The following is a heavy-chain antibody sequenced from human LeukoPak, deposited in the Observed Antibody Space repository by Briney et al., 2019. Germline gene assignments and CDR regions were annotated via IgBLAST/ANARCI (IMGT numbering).Heavy chain of an antibody. CDR1: GGSFSGYY. Sequence: SPSETLSLTCAVYGGSFSGYYWSWIRQPPGKGLEWIGEINHSGSTNYNPSLKSRVTMSVDTSKNEFSLNLTSVTAADTAIYYCARGLASGYPPIPFDYWGQGTLVTVSS. V-gene: IGHV4-34*01. CDR3: ARGLASGYPPIPFDY. J-gene: IGHJ4*02. CDR2: INHSGST. D-gene: IGHD3-3*01.